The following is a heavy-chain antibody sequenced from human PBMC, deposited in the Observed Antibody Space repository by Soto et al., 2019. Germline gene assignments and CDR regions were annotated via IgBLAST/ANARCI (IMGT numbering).Heavy chain of an antibody. V-gene: IGHV3-30*18. D-gene: IGHD4-17*01. CDR3: AKDRRDGEYNSVYDF. J-gene: IGHJ4*02. CDR2: ISFDENQK. CDR1: GFTFSSYG. Sequence: QVQLVESGGGVVQPGRSPRLSCAASGFTFSSYGMHWVRQAPGKGLEWVAIISFDENQKYYADSVKARFTICRDNSRNTLYLQMNSLRAEDTALYYCAKDRRDGEYNSVYDFWGQGTLVTVSS.